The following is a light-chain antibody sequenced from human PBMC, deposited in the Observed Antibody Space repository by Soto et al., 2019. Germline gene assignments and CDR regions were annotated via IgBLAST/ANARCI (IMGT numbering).Light chain of an antibody. J-gene: IGLJ1*01. V-gene: IGLV2-14*01. CDR1: SSDVGGYND. Sequence: QSALTQPDSVSGSPGQSITISFTGTSSDVGGYNDVSWYQQHPGKAPKLMIYEVSNRPSGVSNRFSGSKSGNTASLTISGLQAEDEADYYCSSYTSSSTLFGTGTKLTVL. CDR3: SSYTSSSTL. CDR2: EVS.